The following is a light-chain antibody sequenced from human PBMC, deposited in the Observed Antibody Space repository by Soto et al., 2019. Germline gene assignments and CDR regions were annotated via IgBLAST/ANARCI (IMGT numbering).Light chain of an antibody. CDR3: QQYTYWPRT. Sequence: ERVMTQSPATLSVSPGERAALSCRASQSVGANLAWYQQKPGQAPRLLIYGASTRAAGISPRFSGGGSGTEFTLTISSLQSEDFGVYYCQQYTYWPRTFGQGTKVGIK. V-gene: IGKV3-15*01. CDR1: QSVGAN. J-gene: IGKJ1*01. CDR2: GAS.